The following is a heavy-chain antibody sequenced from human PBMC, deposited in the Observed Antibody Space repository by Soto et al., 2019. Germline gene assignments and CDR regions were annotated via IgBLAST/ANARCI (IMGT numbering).Heavy chain of an antibody. CDR3: ARDNRNSGSYFGFDY. CDR2: IYSGGST. V-gene: IGHV3-53*01. J-gene: IGHJ4*02. Sequence: GGSLRLSCAASGFTVSSNYMSWVRQAPGKGLEWVSVIYSGGSTYYADCVKGRFTISRDNSKNTLYLQMNSLRAEDTAVYYCARDNRNSGSYFGFDYWGQGTLVTVSS. D-gene: IGHD1-26*01. CDR1: GFTVSSNY.